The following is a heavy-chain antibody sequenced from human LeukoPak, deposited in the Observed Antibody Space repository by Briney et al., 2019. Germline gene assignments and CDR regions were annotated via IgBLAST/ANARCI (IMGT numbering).Heavy chain of an antibody. CDR2: ISSSSSYI. CDR3: ARGTAGYSNYDDAFDI. V-gene: IGHV3-21*01. CDR1: GFTFSSYS. Sequence: GGSLRLSCAASGFTFSSYSMNWVRQAPGKGLEWVSSISSSSSYIYYADSVKGRFTISRDNAKNSLYLQMNSLRAEDTAVYYCARGTAGYSNYDDAFDIWGQGTMVTVSS. J-gene: IGHJ3*02. D-gene: IGHD4-11*01.